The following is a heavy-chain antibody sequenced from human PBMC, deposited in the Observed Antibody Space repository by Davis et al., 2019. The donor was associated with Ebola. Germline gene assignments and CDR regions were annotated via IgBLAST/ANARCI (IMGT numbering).Heavy chain of an antibody. CDR2: IYPGDSDT. CDR1: GYSFTSYW. V-gene: IGHV5-51*01. J-gene: IGHJ5*02. Sequence: PGGSLRLSCKGSGYSFTSYWIGWVRQMPGKGLEWMGIIYPGDSDTRYSPSFQGQVTISADKSISTAYLQWSSLKASDTAMYYCARRAAQVPAAIGWFDPWGQGTLVTVSS. CDR3: ARRAAQVPAAIGWFDP. D-gene: IGHD2-2*02.